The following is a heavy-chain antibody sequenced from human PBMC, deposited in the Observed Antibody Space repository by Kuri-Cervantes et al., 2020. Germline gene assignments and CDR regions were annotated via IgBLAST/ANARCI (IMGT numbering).Heavy chain of an antibody. CDR2: IIPIFGTA. J-gene: IGHJ4*02. D-gene: IGHD6-13*01. Sequence: SVKVSCKASGGTFSSYAISWVRQAPGQGLEWMGGIIPIFGTANYAQKFQGRVTITADESTSTAYMEPSSLRSEDTAVYYCARDVSGYSSTYIDYWGQGTLVTVSS. V-gene: IGHV1-69*13. CDR3: ARDVSGYSSTYIDY. CDR1: GGTFSSYA.